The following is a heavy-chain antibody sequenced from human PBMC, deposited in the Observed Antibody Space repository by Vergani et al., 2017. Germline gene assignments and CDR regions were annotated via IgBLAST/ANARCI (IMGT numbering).Heavy chain of an antibody. Sequence: QVQLVQSGAEVKKPGASVKVSCKASGYTFTKSGITWVRQAPGQGLQWMGWISVYNANTNFAQKLQGRVFMTTDTSTRAAYMELRSLRSDDTAVYYCARGGGQTALDLWGQGTLGNVSS. CDR3: ARGGGQTALDL. CDR1: GYTFTKSG. J-gene: IGHJ4*03. D-gene: IGHD5-18*01. CDR2: ISVYNANT. V-gene: IGHV1-18*01.